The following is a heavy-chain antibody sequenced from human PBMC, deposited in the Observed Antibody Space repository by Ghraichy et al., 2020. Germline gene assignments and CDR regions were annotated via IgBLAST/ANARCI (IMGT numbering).Heavy chain of an antibody. CDR1: GFICSSYT. CDR3: ARQTATGALDI. J-gene: IGHJ3*02. V-gene: IGHV3-21*01. Sequence: GGSLRLSCAASGFICSSYTINWVRQSPGKGLEWVSFISSSRTYIFYADSLKGRFTISRDDAKNSLYLQMNSLRAEDTAVYYCARQTATGALDIWGQGTMVTVSS. D-gene: IGHD1-1*01. CDR2: ISSSRTYI.